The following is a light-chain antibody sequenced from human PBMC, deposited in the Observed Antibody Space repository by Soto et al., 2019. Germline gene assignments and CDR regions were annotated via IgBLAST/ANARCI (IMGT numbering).Light chain of an antibody. J-gene: IGKJ1*01. CDR3: QQSYTST. CDR1: QSISRY. V-gene: IGKV1-39*01. CDR2: GAS. Sequence: IQMTQSPSSLSASVGDRVTITCRASQSISRYLNWYQQKPGKAPKLLIYGASSLQSGVPSRFSGSASGTDFTLTISSLQPEDFATYYCQQSYTSTFGQGTKVDIK.